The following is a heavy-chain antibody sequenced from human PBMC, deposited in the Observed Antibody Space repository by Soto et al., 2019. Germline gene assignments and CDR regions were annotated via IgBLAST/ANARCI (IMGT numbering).Heavy chain of an antibody. J-gene: IGHJ4*02. Sequence: PSETLSLTCAVSGGSISSGGYSWSWIRQPPGKGLEWIGYIYHSGSTYYNPSLKSRVTISVDTSKNQFSLKLSSVTAADTAVYYCARAYGYYFDYWGQGTLVTVSS. CDR3: ARAYGYYFDY. D-gene: IGHD3-10*01. V-gene: IGHV4-30-2*01. CDR2: IYHSGST. CDR1: GGSISSGGYS.